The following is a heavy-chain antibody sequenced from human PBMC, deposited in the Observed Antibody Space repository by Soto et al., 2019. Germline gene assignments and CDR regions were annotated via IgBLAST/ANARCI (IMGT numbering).Heavy chain of an antibody. J-gene: IGHJ4*02. CDR2: MSGTGGST. CDR3: AKAGFSSAWSPSYFDY. Sequence: EVQLLESGGGLVQSGRSLRLSCAASGFTFSSYAMNWVRQAPGKGLEWVSAMSGTGGSTYYADSVKGRFTISRDNSKNTLYLQMNSLRVEDTAVFYCAKAGFSSAWSPSYFDYWGQGTLVTVSS. D-gene: IGHD6-19*01. V-gene: IGHV3-23*01. CDR1: GFTFSSYA.